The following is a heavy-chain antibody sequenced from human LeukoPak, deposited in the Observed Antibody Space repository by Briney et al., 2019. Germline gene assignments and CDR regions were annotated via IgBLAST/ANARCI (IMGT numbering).Heavy chain of an antibody. Sequence: GGSLRLSCAASEFTFSSHAMIWVRQAPGKGLEWVSSITSTSSHIFYADSVKGRFTISRDNAKNSLYLQMNSLIPEDTAVYYCARDRVPYYDVLTEYNGLDPWGQGTLVTVSS. V-gene: IGHV3-21*01. CDR3: ARDRVPYYDVLTEYNGLDP. CDR1: EFTFSSHA. D-gene: IGHD3-9*01. J-gene: IGHJ5*02. CDR2: ITSTSSHI.